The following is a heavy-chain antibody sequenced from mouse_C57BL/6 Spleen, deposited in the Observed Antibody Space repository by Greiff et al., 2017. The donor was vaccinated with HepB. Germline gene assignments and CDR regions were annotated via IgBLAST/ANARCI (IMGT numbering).Heavy chain of an antibody. CDR2: IDPEDGDT. CDR1: GFNIKDYY. V-gene: IGHV14-1*01. Sequence: VQLQQSGAELVRPGASVKLSCTASGFNIKDYYMHWVKQRPEQGLEWIGRIDPEDGDTEYAPKFQGKATMTADTSSNTAYLQLSSLTSEDTAVYYCTYYYGSSSGAMDYWGQGTSVTVSS. CDR3: TYYYGSSSGAMDY. J-gene: IGHJ4*01. D-gene: IGHD1-1*01.